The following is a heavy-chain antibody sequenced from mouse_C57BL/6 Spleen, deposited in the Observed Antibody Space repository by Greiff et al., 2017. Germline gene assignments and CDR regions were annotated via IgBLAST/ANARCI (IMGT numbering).Heavy chain of an antibody. CDR1: GFPLTCHS. V-gene: IGHV2-9-1*01. Sequence: VKLVESGPGLVAPSQSLSITFTVPGFPLTCHSISWVRPPPGKGLEWLGVIWSGGGTNYNSALKSRLSISKDNSKSQVFIRMNSLQTDDTARYYCARKKPTGYAMDYWGQGTSVTVSS. CDR2: IWSGGGT. CDR3: ARKKPTGYAMDY. J-gene: IGHJ4*01.